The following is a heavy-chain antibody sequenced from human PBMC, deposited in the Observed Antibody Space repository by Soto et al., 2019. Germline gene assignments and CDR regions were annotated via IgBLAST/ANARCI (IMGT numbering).Heavy chain of an antibody. CDR1: GFSISGYA. Sequence: GGSLRLSCSASGFSISGYALNWVRQAPGKGPEWVSYISSSSSAIDYAGSVKGRFSISRDNGKNSLYLQMNSLRAEDTAVYYCARSQSTNGNWFDPWGQGTLVTVSS. J-gene: IGHJ5*02. CDR3: ARSQSTNGNWFDP. V-gene: IGHV3-48*01. CDR2: ISSSSSAI. D-gene: IGHD5-12*01.